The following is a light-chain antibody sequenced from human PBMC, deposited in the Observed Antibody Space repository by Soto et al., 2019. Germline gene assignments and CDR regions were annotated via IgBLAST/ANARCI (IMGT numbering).Light chain of an antibody. J-gene: IGLJ3*02. CDR1: SSNIGAGYD. V-gene: IGLV1-40*01. Sequence: QLVLTQPPSVSGAPGQRVTISCTGSSSNIGAGYDVHWYQQLPGTAPKLLIYGNSNRPSGVPDRFSGSKSANTASLTVSGLQAEDEAFYYCSSTAGNNNLVFGGGTKLTVL. CDR2: GNS. CDR3: SSTAGNNNLV.